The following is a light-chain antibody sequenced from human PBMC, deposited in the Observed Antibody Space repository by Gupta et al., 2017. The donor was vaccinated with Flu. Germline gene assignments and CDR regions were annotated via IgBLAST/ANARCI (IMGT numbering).Light chain of an antibody. CDR3: LLFYADTQLV. CDR2: STS. CDR1: TGAVTNGNS. V-gene: IGLV7-43*01. J-gene: IGLJ3*02. Sequence: STGAVTNGNSPNWFQQKPGQAPRLLIYSTSNRHSWTPAHFSGSLLGGKAGLTLSSVQPEDEADYYCLLFYADTQLVFGGGTKLIVL.